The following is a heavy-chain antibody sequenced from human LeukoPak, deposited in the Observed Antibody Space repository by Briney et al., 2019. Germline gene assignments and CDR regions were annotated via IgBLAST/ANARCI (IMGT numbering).Heavy chain of an antibody. D-gene: IGHD3-10*01. V-gene: IGHV1-58*02. J-gene: IGHJ6*02. CDR3: AAGFAPEGYYYYGMDV. CDR2: IVVGSGNT. Sequence: SVKVSCKASGFTFTSSAMQWVRQARGQRLEWIGWIVVGSGNTNYAQKLQERVTITRDMSTSTAYMELSSLRSEDTAVYYCAAGFAPEGYYYYGMDVWGQGTTVTVSS. CDR1: GFTFTSSA.